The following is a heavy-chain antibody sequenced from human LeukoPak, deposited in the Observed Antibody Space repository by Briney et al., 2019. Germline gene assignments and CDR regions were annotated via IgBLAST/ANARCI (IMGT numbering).Heavy chain of an antibody. J-gene: IGHJ6*03. CDR2: IYYSGST. Sequence: PSETLSLTCTVSGGSISSYYWGWIRQPPGKGLEWIGSIYYSGSTNYNPSLKSRVTISVDTSKNQFSLKLSSVTAADTAVYYCARNRRTVVRRVLYYYYMDVWGKGTTVTVSS. D-gene: IGHD4-23*01. CDR3: ARNRRTVVRRVLYYYYMDV. V-gene: IGHV4-39*07. CDR1: GGSISSYY.